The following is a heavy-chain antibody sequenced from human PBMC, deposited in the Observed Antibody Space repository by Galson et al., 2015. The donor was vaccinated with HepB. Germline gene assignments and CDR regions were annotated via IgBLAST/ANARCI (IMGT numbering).Heavy chain of an antibody. V-gene: IGHV3-15*07. CDR1: GFSFSNAW. D-gene: IGHD3-10*01. CDR2: IKSKTYGGTA. J-gene: IGHJ6*02. Sequence: SLRLSCAASGFSFSNAWMNWVRRVPGKGLEWVGHIKSKTYGGTADYAAPVKDRFTLSRDDSKNILYLHLDSLNTEDTGIYYCTTATMIRGEVPYYFHKYGMDVWGQGTAVTVSS. CDR3: TTATMIRGEVPYYFHKYGMDV.